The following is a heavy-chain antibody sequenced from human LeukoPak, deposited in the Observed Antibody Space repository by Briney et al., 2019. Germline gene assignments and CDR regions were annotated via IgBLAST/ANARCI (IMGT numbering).Heavy chain of an antibody. CDR3: ARFQNEYYYDSSGYYPRTDFDY. Sequence: SETLSLTCAVYGGSFSGYYWSWIRQPPGKGLEWIGEINHSGSTNYNPSLKNRVTISVDTSKNQFSLKLSSVTAADTAVYYCARFQNEYYYDSSGYYPRTDFDYWGQGTLVTVSS. V-gene: IGHV4-34*01. CDR2: INHSGST. J-gene: IGHJ4*02. D-gene: IGHD3-22*01. CDR1: GGSFSGYY.